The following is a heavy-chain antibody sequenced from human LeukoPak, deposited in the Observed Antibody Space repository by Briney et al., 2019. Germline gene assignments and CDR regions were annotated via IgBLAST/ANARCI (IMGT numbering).Heavy chain of an antibody. J-gene: IGHJ3*02. CDR3: ARTLVPGVRGAFDI. Sequence: SETLSLTCTASGGSMNGYYWSWIRQTAGKGLEWIGRVYSSGNTNYAPSLQSRVTMSIDTSNNHFSLRLNFVTAADTAIYYCARTLVPGVRGAFDIWGRGTMVTVSS. CDR2: VYSSGNT. CDR1: GGSMNGYY. V-gene: IGHV4-4*07. D-gene: IGHD2-2*01.